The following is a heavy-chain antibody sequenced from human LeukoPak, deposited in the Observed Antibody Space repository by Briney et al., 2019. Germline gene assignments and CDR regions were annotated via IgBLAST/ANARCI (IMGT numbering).Heavy chain of an antibody. CDR1: GFTFSSYG. J-gene: IGHJ4*02. V-gene: IGHV3-30*18. CDR3: AKEHYDILTGDYTGVGYYFDY. CDR2: ISYDGSNK. Sequence: QPGRSLRLSCAASGFTFSSYGMHWVRQAPGKGLEWVAVISYDGSNKYYADSVKGRFTISRDNAKNSLYLQMNSLRAEDTALYYCAKEHYDILTGDYTGVGYYFDYWGQGTLVTVSS. D-gene: IGHD3-9*01.